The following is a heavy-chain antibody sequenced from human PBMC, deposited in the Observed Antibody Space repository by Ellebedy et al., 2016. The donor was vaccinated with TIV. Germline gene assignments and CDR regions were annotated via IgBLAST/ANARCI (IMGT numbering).Heavy chain of an antibody. CDR3: TKSVEGATHFDY. D-gene: IGHD1-26*01. CDR1: GFSFGDSA. V-gene: IGHV3-49*03. CDR2: IRTLTYGGTT. Sequence: GESLKISXTASGFSFGDSALSWFRQVPGKGLEWISFIRTLTYGGTTEHAASVKGRFTLSRDDSRSVAYLQMSSLKPEDTAVYYCTKSVEGATHFDYWGQGTLVTVSS. J-gene: IGHJ4*02.